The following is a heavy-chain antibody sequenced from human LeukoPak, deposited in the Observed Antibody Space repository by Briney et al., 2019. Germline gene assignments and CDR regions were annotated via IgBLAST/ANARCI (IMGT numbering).Heavy chain of an antibody. CDR2: IYHSGST. D-gene: IGHD6-19*01. V-gene: IGHV4-4*02. J-gene: IGHJ4*02. Sequence: PSETLSLTRAVSGGSISSSNWWSWVRQPPGKGLEWIGEIYHSGSTNYNPSLKSRVTISVDKSKNQFSLKLSSVTAADTAVYYCARSWSGYSSGWYGGTDYWGQGTLVTVSS. CDR3: ARSWSGYSSGWYGGTDY. CDR1: GGSISSSNW.